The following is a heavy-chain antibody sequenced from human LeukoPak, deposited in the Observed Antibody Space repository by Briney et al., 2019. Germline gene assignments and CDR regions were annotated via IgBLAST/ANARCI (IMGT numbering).Heavy chain of an antibody. CDR3: ARGGNYGLVNAFDI. V-gene: IGHV4-59*01. J-gene: IGHJ3*02. CDR2: IYYSGST. D-gene: IGHD4-11*01. CDR1: GGSISSYY. Sequence: SETLSLTSTVSGGSISSYYWSWIRQPPGKGLEWIGYIYYSGSTNYNPSLKSRVTISVDTSKNQFSLKLSSVTAADTAVYYCARGGNYGLVNAFDIWGQGTMVTVSS.